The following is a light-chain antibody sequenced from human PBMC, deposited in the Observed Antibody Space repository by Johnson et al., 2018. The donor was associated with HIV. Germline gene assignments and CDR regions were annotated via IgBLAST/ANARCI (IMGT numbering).Light chain of an antibody. Sequence: QPVLTQPPSVSAAPGQKVTISCSGSSSNIWNSYVSWYQQLPGTAPKLLIYDNNKRPSGIPDRFSGSKSGTSATLGITGLQTGDEADYYCGTWGGVFGTGTKVTVL. V-gene: IGLV1-51*01. CDR2: DNN. CDR1: SSNIWNSY. CDR3: GTWGGV. J-gene: IGLJ1*01.